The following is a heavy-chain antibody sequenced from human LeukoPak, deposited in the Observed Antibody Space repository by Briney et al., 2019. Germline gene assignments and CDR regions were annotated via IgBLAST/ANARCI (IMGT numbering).Heavy chain of an antibody. Sequence: ASVTVSCKASGGTFSSYAISWVRQAPGQGLEWMGGIIPIFGTANYAQKFQGRVTITADKSTSTAYMELSSLRSEDTAVYYCARVAYYDILSCDYYYYMDVWGKGTTVTVSS. V-gene: IGHV1-69*06. CDR2: IIPIFGTA. J-gene: IGHJ6*03. CDR1: GGTFSSYA. D-gene: IGHD3-9*01. CDR3: ARVAYYDILSCDYYYYMDV.